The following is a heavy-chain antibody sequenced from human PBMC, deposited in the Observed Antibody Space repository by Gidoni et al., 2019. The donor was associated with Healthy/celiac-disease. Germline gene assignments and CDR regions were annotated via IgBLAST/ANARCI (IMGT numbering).Heavy chain of an antibody. CDR2: ISWNSGSI. CDR1: GFTLDDYA. J-gene: IGHJ6*02. Sequence: EVQLVESGGGLVQPGRSLRLSCAASGFTLDDYAMHWARQAPGKGLEWVSGISWNSGSIGYADSVKGRFTISRDNAKNSLYLQMNSLRAEDTALYYCAKEIARWGMDVWGQGTTVTVSS. D-gene: IGHD2-21*01. V-gene: IGHV3-9*01. CDR3: AKEIARWGMDV.